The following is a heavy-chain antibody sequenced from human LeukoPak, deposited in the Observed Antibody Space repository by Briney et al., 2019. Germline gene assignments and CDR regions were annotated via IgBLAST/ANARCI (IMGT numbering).Heavy chain of an antibody. CDR1: GYTFTSYG. D-gene: IGHD3-16*02. V-gene: IGHV1-18*01. CDR2: ISAYNGNT. J-gene: IGHJ4*02. Sequence: ASVKVSCKASGYTFTSYGISWVRQAPGQGLEWMGWISAYNGNTNYAQNLQGRVIMTTDTSTRTAYMELRSLRSDDTAVFYCARDQYDSVWGSYRPYFDYWGQGTLVTVSS. CDR3: ARDQYDSVWGSYRPYFDY.